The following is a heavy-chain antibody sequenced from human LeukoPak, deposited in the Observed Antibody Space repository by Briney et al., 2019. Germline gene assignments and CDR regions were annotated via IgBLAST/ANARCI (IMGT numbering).Heavy chain of an antibody. V-gene: IGHV4-61*01. J-gene: IGHJ4*02. CDR1: GGSVSSGSYY. CDR2: IYYSGST. D-gene: IGHD5-18*01. CDR3: ARVSGYSYGYFDY. Sequence: PSETLSLTCTVSGGSVSSGSYYWSWIRQPPGKGLEWIGYIYYSGSTNYNPSLKSRVTISVDTSKNQFSLKLSSVTAADTAVYYCARVSGYSYGYFDYWGQGTLVTASS.